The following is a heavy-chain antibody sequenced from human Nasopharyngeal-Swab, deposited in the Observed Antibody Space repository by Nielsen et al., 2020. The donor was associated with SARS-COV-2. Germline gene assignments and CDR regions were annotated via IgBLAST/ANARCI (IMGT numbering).Heavy chain of an antibody. CDR3: ARSTSSGSYYSWHYYGMDV. Sequence: ESLKISCTVSGGSISSSSYYWGWIRPPPGKGLEWIGSIYYSGSTYYNPSLKSRVTISVDTSKNQFSLKLSSVTAADTAVYYCARSTSSGSYYSWHYYGMDVWGQGTTVTVSS. J-gene: IGHJ6*02. D-gene: IGHD3-10*01. CDR2: IYYSGST. V-gene: IGHV4-39*07. CDR1: GGSISSSSYY.